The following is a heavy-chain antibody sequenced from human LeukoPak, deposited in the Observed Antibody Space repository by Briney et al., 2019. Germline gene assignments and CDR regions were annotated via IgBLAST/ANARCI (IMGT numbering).Heavy chain of an antibody. Sequence: GESLKISCKGSGYLFTSYWIGWGRPRPGKGLEWMGIIYPGDPDTRYSPSFQGQVTISADKSISTAYLQWSSLKTSDTAMYYCARHYSGSYHSSLDYWGQGTLVTVSS. CDR1: GYLFTSYW. D-gene: IGHD1-26*01. CDR3: ARHYSGSYHSSLDY. J-gene: IGHJ4*02. V-gene: IGHV5-51*01. CDR2: IYPGDPDT.